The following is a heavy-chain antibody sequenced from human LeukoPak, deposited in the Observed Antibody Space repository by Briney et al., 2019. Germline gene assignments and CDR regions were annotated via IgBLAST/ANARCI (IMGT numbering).Heavy chain of an antibody. J-gene: IGHJ6*03. CDR1: GFTFSSYV. Sequence: GGSLRLSCAASGFTFSSYVMSWVRQAPGNGLEWVSTISGSGDSTFYADSVKGRFTISRDNSKNTLYLQMNSLRAEDTAVYYCAKYYGDFYYYYYMDVWGKGTTVTVSS. CDR2: ISGSGDST. D-gene: IGHD4-17*01. CDR3: AKYYGDFYYYYYMDV. V-gene: IGHV3-23*01.